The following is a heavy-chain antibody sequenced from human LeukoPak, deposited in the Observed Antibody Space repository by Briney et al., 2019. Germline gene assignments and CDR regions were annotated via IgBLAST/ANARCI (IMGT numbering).Heavy chain of an antibody. CDR2: ISTSGDNT. V-gene: IGHV3-23*01. D-gene: IGHD3-10*01. CDR3: AKAAAYGSGSSGGGYYFDY. J-gene: IGHJ4*02. Sequence: GGSLRLSCTASGFTFTNYGMSWVRQAPGKGLEWVSAISTSGDNTYYADSVKGRFTISRDNSKNTLYLQMTSLRAEDTALYYCAKAAAYGSGSSGGGYYFDYWGQATLVTVSS. CDR1: GFTFTNYG.